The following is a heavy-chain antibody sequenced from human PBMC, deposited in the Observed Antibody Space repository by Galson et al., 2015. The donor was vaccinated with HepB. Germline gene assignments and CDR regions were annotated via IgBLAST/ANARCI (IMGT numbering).Heavy chain of an antibody. CDR2: ISNDGAYT. J-gene: IGHJ4*02. Sequence: SLRLSCAASGFSFNNAWMNWVRQAPGKGLEWISIISNDGAYTNYADSVKGRFTISRDNAKNSLYLQMNSLRVEDTAFYYCARESNWGLFDYWGQGTLVTVSS. CDR1: GFSFNNAW. CDR3: ARESNWGLFDY. V-gene: IGHV3-11*05. D-gene: IGHD3-16*01.